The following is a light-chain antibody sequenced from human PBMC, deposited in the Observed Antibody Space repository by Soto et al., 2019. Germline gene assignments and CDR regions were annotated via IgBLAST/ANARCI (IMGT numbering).Light chain of an antibody. CDR1: SSDVGGYDF. CDR2: DVS. V-gene: IGLV2-14*01. CDR3: SSYASSSTRGVV. Sequence: QSVLTQPASVSGSPGQSITISCTGTSSDVGGYDFVSWYQQHPGKAPKLMIYDVSNRPSGVSNRFSASKSGNTASLTISGLPAEDEGDYYCSSYASSSTRGVVFGGGTKLTVL. J-gene: IGLJ2*01.